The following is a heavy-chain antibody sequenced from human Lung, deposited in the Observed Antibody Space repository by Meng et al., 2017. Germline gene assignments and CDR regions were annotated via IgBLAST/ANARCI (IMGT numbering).Heavy chain of an antibody. V-gene: IGHV4-34*01. CDR3: ARGPTTMAHDFDY. CDR1: GGSFSDYY. Sequence: QVQLPPWGAGLLKPSSNLSLTCVVSGGSFSDYYWSWIRQPPGKGLEWIGEINHSGSTNYNPSLESRATISVDTSQNNLSLKLSSVTAADSAVYYCARGPTTMAHDFDYWGQGTLVTASS. D-gene: IGHD4-11*01. CDR2: INHSGST. J-gene: IGHJ4*02.